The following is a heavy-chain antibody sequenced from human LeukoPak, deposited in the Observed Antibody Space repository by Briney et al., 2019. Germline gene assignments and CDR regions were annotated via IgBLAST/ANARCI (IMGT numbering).Heavy chain of an antibody. CDR3: ARDETRRGCSGVTCYSDFDY. D-gene: IGHD2-15*01. CDR2: MSGIGDT. CDR1: GFTFNKYA. J-gene: IGHJ4*02. V-gene: IGHV3-23*01. Sequence: PGGSLRLSCAAPGFTFNKYAMSWVRQPPGKGLEWVSSMSGIGDTYYANSVKGRFTISRDNSKNTVSQQMSSLRAEDTAVYYCARDETRRGCSGVTCYSDFDYWGQGTLVTVSS.